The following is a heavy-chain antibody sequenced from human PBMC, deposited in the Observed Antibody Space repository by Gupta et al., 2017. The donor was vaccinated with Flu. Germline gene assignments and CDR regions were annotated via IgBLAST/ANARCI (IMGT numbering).Heavy chain of an antibody. J-gene: IGHJ3*02. D-gene: IGHD3-10*01. CDR3: ARPSSVRGYTCGSAGAFDT. CDR1: GGSISSESHY. Sequence: QLQESGPGLVKPSETLSLTCTVSGGSISSESHYWAWIRQSPERGLEWIGTIHFSGTTYYNPAMQSRLTSSEDTSKNKISLKLTSVTATDTAVDDCARPSSVRGYTCGSAGAFDTWGRGTMVIVSS. V-gene: IGHV4-39*01. CDR2: IHFSGTT.